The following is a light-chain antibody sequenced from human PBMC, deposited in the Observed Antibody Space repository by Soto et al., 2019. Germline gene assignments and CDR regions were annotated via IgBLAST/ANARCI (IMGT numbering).Light chain of an antibody. V-gene: IGKV4-1*01. CDR3: HQYYSTPWT. CDR1: QSVLYSPNNNNY. Sequence: DIVMTQSPDSLAVSLGERATINCKSSQSVLYSPNNNNYLAWYQQKPGQPPKLLIYWASTRESGVPDRFSGSGSGKDFTLTISSLQAEDVAVYYCHQYYSTPWTFGQGTKVEIK. CDR2: WAS. J-gene: IGKJ1*01.